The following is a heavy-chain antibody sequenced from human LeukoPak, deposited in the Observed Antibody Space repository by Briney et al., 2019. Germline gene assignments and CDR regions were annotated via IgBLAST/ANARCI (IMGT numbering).Heavy chain of an antibody. D-gene: IGHD5-18*01. CDR2: IYHSGST. J-gene: IGHJ2*01. V-gene: IGHV4-38-2*02. Sequence: SETLSLTCAVSGFSISSAYYWGWIRQPPGKGLEWIGSIYHSGSTYYNPSLKSRVTISLDTSKNHFSLKLTSVTAADTAVYYCTRDLLRGYNYGPAPWWYIDLWGRGTLVTVSS. CDR3: TRDLLRGYNYGPAPWWYIDL. CDR1: GFSISSAYY.